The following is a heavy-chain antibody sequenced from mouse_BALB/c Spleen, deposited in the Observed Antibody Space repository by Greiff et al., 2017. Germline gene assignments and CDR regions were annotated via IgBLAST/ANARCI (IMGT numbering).Heavy chain of an antibody. J-gene: IGHJ4*01. CDR3: ARYVTGTGDY. Sequence: EVQLQESGPGLVKPSQSLSLTCTVTGYSITSDYAWNWIRQFPGNKLEWMGYISYSGSTSYNPSLKSRISITRDTSKNQFFLQLNSVTTEDTATYYCARYVTGTGDYWGQGTSVTVSS. CDR2: ISYSGST. D-gene: IGHD4-1*01. CDR1: GYSITSDYA. V-gene: IGHV3-2*02.